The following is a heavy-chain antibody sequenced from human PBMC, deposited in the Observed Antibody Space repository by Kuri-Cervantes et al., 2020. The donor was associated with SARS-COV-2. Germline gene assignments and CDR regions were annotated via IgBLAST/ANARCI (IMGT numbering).Heavy chain of an antibody. CDR1: GESFSGYY. D-gene: IGHD6-25*01. CDR3: ARQRGRYYYYYMDV. J-gene: IGHJ6*03. Sequence: GSLRLSCAFYGESFSGYYWNWIRQPPGEGLEWIGEVNHSGSTNYNPSLKSRVTISVDTSKNQFSLKLSSVTAADTAVYYCARQRGRYYYYYMDVWGKGTTVTVSS. V-gene: IGHV4-34*01. CDR2: VNHSGST.